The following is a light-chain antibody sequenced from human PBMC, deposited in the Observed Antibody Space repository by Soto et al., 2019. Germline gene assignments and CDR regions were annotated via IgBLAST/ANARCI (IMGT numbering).Light chain of an antibody. CDR1: QSVGTY. Sequence: EIVLTQSPGTLSLSPGERATLSCRASQSVGTYLAWYQQKPGQAPRLPIYGASSRATGLPDRFSGSGSGTDVTLTISSLEPEDSAVYYCQQYVSIPLTFGGGTKVEIK. J-gene: IGKJ4*01. CDR2: GAS. V-gene: IGKV3-20*01. CDR3: QQYVSIPLT.